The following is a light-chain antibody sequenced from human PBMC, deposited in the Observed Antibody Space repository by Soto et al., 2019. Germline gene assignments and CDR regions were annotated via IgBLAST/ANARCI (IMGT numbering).Light chain of an antibody. Sequence: DIQMTQSPSSLSASVGDRVTITCQASQDMSNYLNWYQQKPGKAPKLLIYDASNLETGAPSRFSGSGSGTDFTFTISSLQPEDIATYYCQKCDKLPLTFGGGTKVEIK. CDR1: QDMSNY. CDR3: QKCDKLPLT. J-gene: IGKJ4*01. V-gene: IGKV1-33*01. CDR2: DAS.